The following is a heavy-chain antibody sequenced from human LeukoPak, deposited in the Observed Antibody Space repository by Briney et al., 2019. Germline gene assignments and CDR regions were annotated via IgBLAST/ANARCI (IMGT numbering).Heavy chain of an antibody. CDR3: ARGGVPTAAGTRSNWFDP. CDR2: INPNSGGT. CDR1: GYTFTGYY. J-gene: IGHJ5*01. Sequence: ASVKVSCKASGYTFTGYYMHWVRQAPGQGLEWMGWINPNSGGTNYAQKFQGWVTMTRDTSISTAYMELSRLRSDDTAVYYCARGGVPTAAGTRSNWFDPWGQGTTVTVSS. D-gene: IGHD6-13*01. V-gene: IGHV1-2*04.